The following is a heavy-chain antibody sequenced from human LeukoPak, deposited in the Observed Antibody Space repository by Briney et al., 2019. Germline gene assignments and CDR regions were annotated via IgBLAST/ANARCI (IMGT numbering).Heavy chain of an antibody. D-gene: IGHD6-19*01. CDR3: ARRSGWYDY. J-gene: IGHJ4*02. Sequence: PGGSLRLSCAASGFTLDDYGMSWVRQAPGKGLEWVSGINWNGGSTGYADSVKCGITISRDNAKNSLYLQMNSLRAEDTALYYCARRSGWYDYWGQGTLVTVSS. CDR2: INWNGGST. CDR1: GFTLDDYG. V-gene: IGHV3-20*04.